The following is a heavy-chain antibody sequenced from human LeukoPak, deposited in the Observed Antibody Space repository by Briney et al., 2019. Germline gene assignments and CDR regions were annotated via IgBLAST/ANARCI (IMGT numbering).Heavy chain of an antibody. CDR3: ARSIVVVPAAMRDWFDP. CDR2: INHSGST. Sequence: PSETLSLTCAVYGGSFSGYYWSWIRQPPGKGLEWIGEINHSGSTNYNPSLKSRVTISVDTSKNQFSLKLSSVTAADTAVYYCARSIVVVPAAMRDWFDPWGQGTLVTVSS. CDR1: GGSFSGYY. V-gene: IGHV4-34*01. J-gene: IGHJ5*02. D-gene: IGHD2-2*01.